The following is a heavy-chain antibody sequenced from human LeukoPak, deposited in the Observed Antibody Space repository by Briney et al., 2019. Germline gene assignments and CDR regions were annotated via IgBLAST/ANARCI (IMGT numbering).Heavy chain of an antibody. CDR1: GLNVSSNY. CDR3: ARGNPHDS. D-gene: IGHD1-14*01. Sequence: PGGSLRLSCAASGLNVSSNYMSWVRQAPGKGLEWVSVIYSGGSTYYADSVKGRSTISRDNSKNTLSLQMNSLRGEDTAVYFCARGNPHDSWGQGTLVTVSS. V-gene: IGHV3-66*01. CDR2: IYSGGST. J-gene: IGHJ4*02.